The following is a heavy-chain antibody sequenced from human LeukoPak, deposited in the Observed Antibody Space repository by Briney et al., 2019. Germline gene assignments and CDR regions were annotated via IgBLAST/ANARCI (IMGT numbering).Heavy chain of an antibody. CDR2: RHHSRGKE. CDR3: ARSAALGKLHWFEP. J-gene: IGHJ5*02. CDR1: GYTFTSQF. V-gene: IGHV1-46*01. Sequence: SVKVSCKASGYTFTSQFIHWARQARGQFLEWMGLRHHSRGKEIYPLRFHGRVSIPGDTYQNTVYMDLCSLGSKEPAVNFCARSAALGKLHWFEPWGRGTLIPVSS. D-gene: IGHD3-16*01.